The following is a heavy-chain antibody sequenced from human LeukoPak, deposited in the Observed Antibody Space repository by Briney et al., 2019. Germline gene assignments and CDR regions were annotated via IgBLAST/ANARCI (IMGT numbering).Heavy chain of an antibody. CDR3: AKGLYYYGSGSYYDY. Sequence: GGSLRLSCAASGFTFSSYSMNWVRQAPGKGLEWVSAISGSGGSTYYADSVKGRFTISRDNSKNTLYLQMNSLRAEDTAVYYCAKGLYYYGSGSYYDYWGQGTLVTVSS. CDR2: ISGSGGST. D-gene: IGHD3-10*01. V-gene: IGHV3-23*01. CDR1: GFTFSSYS. J-gene: IGHJ4*02.